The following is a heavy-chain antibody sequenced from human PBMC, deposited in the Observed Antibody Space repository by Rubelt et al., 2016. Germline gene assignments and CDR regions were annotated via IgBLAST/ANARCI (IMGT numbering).Heavy chain of an antibody. Sequence: EVQLVESGGGLVQPGGSLRLSCAASGFTFSSYSMNWVRQAPGKGLEWGSYISSSSSTIYYADSVKGVFTISKDNAKNSMYLQMISLSAEYTEVYYCARPGTINESRRYDRYYFDYWGQGAMVTDSS. CDR1: GFTFSSYS. D-gene: IGHD3-22*01. CDR3: ARPGTINESRRYDRYYFDY. J-gene: IGHJ4*02. V-gene: IGHV3-48*01. CDR2: ISSSSSTI.